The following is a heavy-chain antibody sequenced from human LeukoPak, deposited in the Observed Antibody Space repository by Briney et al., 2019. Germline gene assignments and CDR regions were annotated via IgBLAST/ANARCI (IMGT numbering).Heavy chain of an antibody. V-gene: IGHV3-64*01. J-gene: IGHJ4*02. Sequence: GGSLRLSCAASGFTFSSYAMHWVRQAPGKGLEYVSAISSNGGSTYYANSVKGRFTISRDNSKNTLYLQMGSLRAEDMAVYYCARGSVRYYDFWSGYYGDYWGQGTLVTVSS. CDR3: ARGSVRYYDFWSGYYGDY. D-gene: IGHD3-3*01. CDR1: GFTFSSYA. CDR2: ISSNGGST.